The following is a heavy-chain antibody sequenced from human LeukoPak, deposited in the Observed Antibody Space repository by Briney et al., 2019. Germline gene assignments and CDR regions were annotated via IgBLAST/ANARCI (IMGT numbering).Heavy chain of an antibody. J-gene: IGHJ5*02. CDR1: GYTFTSYD. D-gene: IGHD6-19*01. CDR3: AGEQWLVRKDP. CDR2: MNPNSGNT. V-gene: IGHV1-8*03. Sequence: ASVKVSCKASGYTFTSYDINWVRQATGQGLEWMGWMNPNSGNTGYAQKFQGRVTITRNTSISTAYMELSSLRSDDTAVYYCAGEQWLVRKDPWAQGTLVTVSS.